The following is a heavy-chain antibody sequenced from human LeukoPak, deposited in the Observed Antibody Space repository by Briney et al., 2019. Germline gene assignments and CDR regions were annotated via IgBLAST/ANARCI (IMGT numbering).Heavy chain of an antibody. CDR2: IKQDGSEK. V-gene: IGHV3-7*04. Sequence: PGGSLRLSCAASGFTFSSYWMSWVRQAPGKGLEWVANIKQDGSEKYYVDSVKGRFTISRDNAKNSLYLQMNSLRAEDTAVYYCARAGADSYYYYMDVWGKGTTVTVSS. CDR1: GFTFSSYW. J-gene: IGHJ6*03. CDR3: ARAGADSYYYYMDV. D-gene: IGHD1-26*01.